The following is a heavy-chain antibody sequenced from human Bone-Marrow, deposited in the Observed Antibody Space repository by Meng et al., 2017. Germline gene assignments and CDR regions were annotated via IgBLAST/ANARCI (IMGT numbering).Heavy chain of an antibody. CDR1: GFTVSNYA. D-gene: IGHD2-8*02. V-gene: IGHV3-23*01. CDR2: ISGSGAST. Sequence: GESLKTSCAGPGFTVSNYAMNWVRQAPGKGLEWVSSISGSGASTYYADSVKGRFTISRDNSKNTLYLQMNSLRGEDTAVYYCAKGEARSRTGGVFYFDYWGQGTPVTVSS. J-gene: IGHJ4*02. CDR3: AKGEARSRTGGVFYFDY.